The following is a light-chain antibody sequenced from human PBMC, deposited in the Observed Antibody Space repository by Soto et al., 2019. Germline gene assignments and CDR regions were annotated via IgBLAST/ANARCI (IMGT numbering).Light chain of an antibody. V-gene: IGLV2-18*02. CDR1: STDFVSYNR. CDR2: EAS. J-gene: IGLJ2*01. CDR3: SSYAGSNNFGV. Sequence: QSALTQPPSVSGSPGQSVTISCTGTSTDFVSYNRVSWYQQPPGTAPKLIIYEASNRPSGVPDRFSGSKSGNTASLTVSGLQAEDEADYYCSSYAGSNNFGVFGGGTKVTVL.